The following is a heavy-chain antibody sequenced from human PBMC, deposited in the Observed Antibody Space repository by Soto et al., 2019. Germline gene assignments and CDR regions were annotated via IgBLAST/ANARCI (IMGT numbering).Heavy chain of an antibody. CDR1: GFTFSSYW. CDR2: IKQDGSEK. CDR3: ASYSGNDWYSSSYYFDY. J-gene: IGHJ4*02. D-gene: IGHD6-6*01. V-gene: IGHV3-7*01. Sequence: GGSLRLSCAASGFTFSSYWMSWVRQAPGKGLEWVANIKQDGSEKYYVDSVKGRFTISRDNAKNSLYLQMNSLRAEDTAVYYCASYSGNDWYSSSYYFDYWGQGTLVSVSS.